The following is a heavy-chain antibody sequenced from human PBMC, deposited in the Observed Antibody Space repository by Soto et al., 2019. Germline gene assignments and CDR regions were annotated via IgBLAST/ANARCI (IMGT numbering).Heavy chain of an antibody. D-gene: IGHD6-13*01. CDR2: ISAYNGNT. Sequence: QVQLVQSGAEVKKPGASVKVSCKASGYTFTSYGISWVRQAPGQGLEWMGWISAYNGNTNYAQKLQGRVTMTTDTSTSTAYMELRSLRSDDTAVYYCARDGPYSSSWCKGGEDWFDPWGQGTLVTVSS. CDR3: ARDGPYSSSWCKGGEDWFDP. V-gene: IGHV1-18*01. J-gene: IGHJ5*02. CDR1: GYTFTSYG.